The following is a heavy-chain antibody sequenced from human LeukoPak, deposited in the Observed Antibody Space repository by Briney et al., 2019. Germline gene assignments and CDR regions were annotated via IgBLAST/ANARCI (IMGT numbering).Heavy chain of an antibody. CDR1: GFGFNIYA. V-gene: IGHV3-48*01. J-gene: IGHJ4*02. Sequence: PGGSLRLSCAASGFGFNIYAMSWVRQAPGKGLEWVSYISSSSSSIYYADSVKGRFAISRDNAKNSLYLQMNSLRAEDTAIYYRARETGYDSYFDSWGQGTLVSVSS. CDR2: ISSSSSSI. D-gene: IGHD5-12*01. CDR3: ARETGYDSYFDS.